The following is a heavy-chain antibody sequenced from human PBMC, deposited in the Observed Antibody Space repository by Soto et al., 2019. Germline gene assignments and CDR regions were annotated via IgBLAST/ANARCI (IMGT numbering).Heavy chain of an antibody. J-gene: IGHJ5*02. CDR1: GYTFNSYY. CDR3: ARGWVSGRNNWFDP. D-gene: IGHD6-19*01. V-gene: IGHV1-46*02. CDR2: FNPSGGST. Sequence: QVQLVQSGAEVKKPGASVKVSCKASGYTFNSYYIHWVRQAPGQGLEWMGIFNPSGGSTNYAQKLQGRVTLTRDTSTSTVYMELSSLRSEDTAVYFCARGWVSGRNNWFDPWGQGTLVTVSP.